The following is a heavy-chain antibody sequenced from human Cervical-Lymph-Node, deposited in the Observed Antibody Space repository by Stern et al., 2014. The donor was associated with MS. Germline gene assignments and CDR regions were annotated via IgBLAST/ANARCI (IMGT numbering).Heavy chain of an antibody. CDR3: ARGNDGLGEDYYYYGMDV. CDR2: IWDDGSNK. V-gene: IGHV3-33*01. Sequence: VQLVESGGGVVQPGRSLRLSCAASGFPFSSSGMPWVRQAPGKGLEWVAVIWDDGSNKYYADSVKGRFTISRDNSKNTLYLQMNSLRAEDTAVYYCARGNDGLGEDYYYYGMDVWGQGTTVTVSS. D-gene: IGHD3-10*01. J-gene: IGHJ6*02. CDR1: GFPFSSSG.